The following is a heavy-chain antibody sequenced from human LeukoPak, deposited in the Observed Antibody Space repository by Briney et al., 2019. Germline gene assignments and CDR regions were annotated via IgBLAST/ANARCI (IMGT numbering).Heavy chain of an antibody. J-gene: IGHJ4*02. CDR1: GGSFSGYY. V-gene: IGHV4-34*01. D-gene: IGHD5-18*01. CDR2: INHSGST. CDR3: ARRRTHRIQLWLRYFDY. Sequence: SETLSLTCAVYGGSFSGYYWSWIRQPPGKGLEWIGEINHSGSTNYNPSLKSRVTISVDTSKNQFSLKLSSVTAADTAVYYCARRRTHRIQLWLRYFDYWGQGTLVTVSS.